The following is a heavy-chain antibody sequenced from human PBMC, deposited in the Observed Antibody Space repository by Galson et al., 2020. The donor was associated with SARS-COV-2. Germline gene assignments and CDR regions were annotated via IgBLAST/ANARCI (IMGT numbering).Heavy chain of an antibody. CDR1: GGSISSGSYY. D-gene: IGHD3-16*01. Sequence: SETLSLTCTVSGGSISSGSYYWSWIRQPAGKGLEWIGRIYTSGSTNYNPSLKSRVTISVDTSKNQFSLKLSSVTAADTAVYYCARVVLSDYYYMDVWGKGTTVTVSS. V-gene: IGHV4-61*02. J-gene: IGHJ6*03. CDR2: IYTSGST. CDR3: ARVVLSDYYYMDV.